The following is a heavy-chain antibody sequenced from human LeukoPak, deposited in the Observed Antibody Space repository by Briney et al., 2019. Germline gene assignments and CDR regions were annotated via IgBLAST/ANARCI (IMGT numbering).Heavy chain of an antibody. V-gene: IGHV3-11*04. D-gene: IGHD1-26*01. CDR2: ISSRSSNK. Sequence: PGGSLRLSCAASGFTFSNYYMSWIRQAPGKGRVWVSYISSRSSNKYYADSVKGRFTISRDNAKNSLYLQMNSLRAEDTAVYYCARDLLGWELHYFDYWGQGTLVTVSS. CDR3: ARDLLGWELHYFDY. CDR1: GFTFSNYY. J-gene: IGHJ4*02.